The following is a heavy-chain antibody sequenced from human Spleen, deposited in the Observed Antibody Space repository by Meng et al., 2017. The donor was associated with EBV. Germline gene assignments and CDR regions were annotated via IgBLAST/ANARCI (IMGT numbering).Heavy chain of an antibody. CDR1: GYNFPKYG. CDR3: ASESGRGFTPDY. D-gene: IGHD3-10*01. CDR2: LIPMVGAP. J-gene: IGHJ4*02. V-gene: IGHV1-69*01. Sequence: QVQPVPAGPEVKKPGASVKVSCEASGYNFPKYGIIWVRQAPGQGLEWMGGLIPMVGAPHYAQKFQGRVTIIADESTSTHSMELNSLRSEDTAMYYCASESGRGFTPDYWGQGTLVTVSS.